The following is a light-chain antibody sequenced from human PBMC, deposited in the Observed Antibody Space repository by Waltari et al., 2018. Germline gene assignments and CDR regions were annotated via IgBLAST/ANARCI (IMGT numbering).Light chain of an antibody. V-gene: IGKV3-11*01. CDR3: QRRSNSPPWT. CDR1: QSVSTS. J-gene: IGKJ1*01. CDR2: DAS. Sequence: EIVLTQSPVTLSLSPGERATLSCRASQSVSTSLAWYQHRPGQAPRLLIYDASTRATGITARFSGSGSGTDFTLTISSLEPEDFAVYYCQRRSNSPPWTFGQGTTVEVK.